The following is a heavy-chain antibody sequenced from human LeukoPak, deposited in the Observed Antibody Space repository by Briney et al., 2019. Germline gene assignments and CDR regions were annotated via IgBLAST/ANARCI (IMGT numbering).Heavy chain of an antibody. CDR2: VNHSGST. CDR3: ARIRCDGVCYHLDY. Sequence: SETLSLTCAVYGGSFSGYYWSWIRQPPGKGLEWIGEVNHSGSTNCNPSLKSRVTISVDTSKNQFSLKLSSVTAADTAVYYCARIRCDGVCYHLDYWGQGTLVTVSS. D-gene: IGHD2-8*01. J-gene: IGHJ4*02. V-gene: IGHV4-34*01. CDR1: GGSFSGYY.